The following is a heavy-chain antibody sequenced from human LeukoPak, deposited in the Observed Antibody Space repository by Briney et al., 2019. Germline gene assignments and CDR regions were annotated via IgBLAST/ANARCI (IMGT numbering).Heavy chain of an antibody. V-gene: IGHV1-2*02. CDR3: ARDGPAQMVDLDY. D-gene: IGHD3-10*01. CDR2: IHPNDGDT. Sequence: GASVKVSCKASGYTFSGTGWYLYWLRQAPGQGLECMGWIHPNDGDTAYAQKLEGRLAMTRDTSISTAYMELRRLRPDDTAVYFCARDGPAQMVDLDYWGQGTLVTVSS. J-gene: IGHJ4*02. CDR1: GYTFSGTGWY.